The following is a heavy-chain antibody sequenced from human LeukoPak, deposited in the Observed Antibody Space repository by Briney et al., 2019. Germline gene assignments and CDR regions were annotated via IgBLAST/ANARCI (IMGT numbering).Heavy chain of an antibody. D-gene: IGHD6-19*01. J-gene: IGHJ3*02. V-gene: IGHV1-2*06. Sequence: ASVKVSCKASGYTFTGYYMHWVRQAPGQGLEWMGRINPNSGGTNYAQKFQGRVTMTRDTSISTAYMELSRLRSVDTAVYYCARDEQWLATGSAFDIWGQGTMVTVSP. CDR1: GYTFTGYY. CDR2: INPNSGGT. CDR3: ARDEQWLATGSAFDI.